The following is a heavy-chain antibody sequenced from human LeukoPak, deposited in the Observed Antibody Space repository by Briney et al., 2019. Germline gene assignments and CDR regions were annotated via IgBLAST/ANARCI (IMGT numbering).Heavy chain of an antibody. CDR2: INHSGST. CDR3: ARLVIPYYDILTGYPRDYYYYGMDV. CDR1: GGSFSGYY. Sequence: SEPLTLTCAVYGGSFSGYYWSWIRQPPGKGLEWIGEINHSGSTNYNPSLKSRVTISVDTSKNQFSLEQSSVTAADTAVYYCARLVIPYYDILTGYPRDYYYYGMDVWGQGTTVTVSS. V-gene: IGHV4-34*01. J-gene: IGHJ6*02. D-gene: IGHD3-9*01.